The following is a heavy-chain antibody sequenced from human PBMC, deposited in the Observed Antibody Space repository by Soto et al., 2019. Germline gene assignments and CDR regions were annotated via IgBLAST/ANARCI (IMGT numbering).Heavy chain of an antibody. CDR3: ARLGWELSNYFDP. Sequence: QVQLQESGPGLVKPSETLSLTCAVSGGSISSHNWWSWVRQPPGKGLEWIGEVFHSGSTTYNPSLKSRDTISLDRTENQFSLRLSSVTAADTAVYYCARLGWELSNYFDPWGQGTLVTVSS. CDR2: VFHSGST. V-gene: IGHV4-4*02. D-gene: IGHD1-26*01. CDR1: GGSISSHNW. J-gene: IGHJ5*02.